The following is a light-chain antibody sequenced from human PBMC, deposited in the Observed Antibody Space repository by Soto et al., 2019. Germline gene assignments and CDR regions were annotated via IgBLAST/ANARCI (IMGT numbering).Light chain of an antibody. CDR3: QTWGTARV. V-gene: IGLV4-69*01. CDR2: LNSDGSH. CDR1: SGHSSYA. J-gene: IGLJ3*02. Sequence: QSVLTQSPSASASLGASVKLTCTLSSGHSSYAIAWHQQQPEKGPRYLMKLNSDGSHSKGDGIPDRFSGSSAGAERYLTISSLQSEDEADSYCQTWGTARVFGGGTKLTVL.